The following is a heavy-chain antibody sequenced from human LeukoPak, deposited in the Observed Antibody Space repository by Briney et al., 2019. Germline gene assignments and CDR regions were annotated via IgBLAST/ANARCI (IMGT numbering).Heavy chain of an antibody. D-gene: IGHD1-26*01. CDR1: GFTFSSHA. J-gene: IGHJ4*02. CDR2: VHGDGNNI. CDR3: ARARVGEPTDY. V-gene: IGHV3-74*01. Sequence: GGSLRLSCAASGFTFSSHAMSWVRQAPGKGLVWVSRVHGDGNNIGYADSVKGRFTIFRDNAKNTLYLQMNSLRPDDTAVYYCARARVGEPTDYWGQGTLVTVSS.